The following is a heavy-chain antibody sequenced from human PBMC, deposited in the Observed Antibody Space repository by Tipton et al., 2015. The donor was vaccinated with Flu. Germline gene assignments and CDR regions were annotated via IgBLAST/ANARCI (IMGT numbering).Heavy chain of an antibody. CDR3: ARAVGRVLTGDWFDP. CDR1: GYTFTSYY. CDR2: INPSGGST. D-gene: IGHD3-10*01. V-gene: IGHV1-46*01. Sequence: QLVQSGAEVKKPGASVKVSCKASGYTFTSYYMHWVRQAPGQGLEWMGIINPSGGSTSYAQKFQGRVTMTRDTSISTAYMELSRLRSDDTAVYYCARAVGRVLTGDWFDPWGQGTLVTVSS. J-gene: IGHJ5*02.